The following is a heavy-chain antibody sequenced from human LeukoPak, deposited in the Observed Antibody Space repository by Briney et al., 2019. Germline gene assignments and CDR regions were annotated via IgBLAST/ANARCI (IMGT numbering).Heavy chain of an antibody. CDR3: ARGKGWIDP. CDR1: GFTFTKNW. Sequence: GGSLRLSCAASGFTFTKNWMSWFRQAPGKGLEWVGNVNEDGSQKNYVDSVKGRFTISRDNAKNSVYLQMNNLRVEEMAVYYCARGKGWIDPWGQGTLVTFSS. V-gene: IGHV3-7*01. CDR2: VNEDGSQK. J-gene: IGHJ5*02.